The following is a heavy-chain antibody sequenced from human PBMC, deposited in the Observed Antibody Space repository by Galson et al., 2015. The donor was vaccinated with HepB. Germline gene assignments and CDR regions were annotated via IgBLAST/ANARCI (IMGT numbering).Heavy chain of an antibody. J-gene: IGHJ4*02. Sequence: SVKVSCKASGSTFTSYGISWVRQAPGQGLEWMGWISAYNGNTNYAQKLQGRVTMTTDTSTSTAYMELRSLRSDDTAVYYCARDRHYDYVWGSYGGPEFDYWGQGTLVTVSS. CDR2: ISAYNGNT. V-gene: IGHV1-18*04. CDR3: ARDRHYDYVWGSYGGPEFDY. D-gene: IGHD3-16*01. CDR1: GSTFTSYG.